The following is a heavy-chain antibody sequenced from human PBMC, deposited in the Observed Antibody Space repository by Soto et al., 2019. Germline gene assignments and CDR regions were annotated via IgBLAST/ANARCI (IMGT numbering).Heavy chain of an antibody. CDR1: GGSISSSTYY. J-gene: IGHJ4*02. V-gene: IGHV4-39*01. CDR2: IYSSGST. CDR3: ARGAASTVDY. D-gene: IGHD6-13*01. Sequence: QLHLQESGPGLVKPSETLSLTCTVSGGSISSSTYYWGWIRQPPGKGLEWIGSIYSSGSTYYNPSLKSRVTISVDTSKNQFSLKLSSVTAADTAVYYCARGAASTVDYWGQGTLVTVSS.